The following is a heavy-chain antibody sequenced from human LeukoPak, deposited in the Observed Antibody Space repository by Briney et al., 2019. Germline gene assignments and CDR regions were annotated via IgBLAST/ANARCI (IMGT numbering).Heavy chain of an antibody. D-gene: IGHD2-2*01. V-gene: IGHV5-51*01. CDR2: IYLGDSDT. Sequence: GESLKISCKVSGYSFPTSWIAWVRQMPGKGLEWMGIIYLGDSDTRYSPSFQGQVTISADKSISTAYLQWSSLKASDTAMYYCAAPNQLLCYYCFDYWGQGTLVTVSS. J-gene: IGHJ4*02. CDR1: GYSFPTSW. CDR3: AAPNQLLCYYCFDY.